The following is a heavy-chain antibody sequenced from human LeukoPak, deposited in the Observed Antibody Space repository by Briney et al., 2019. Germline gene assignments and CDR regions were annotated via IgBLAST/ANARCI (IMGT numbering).Heavy chain of an antibody. Sequence: SETLSLTCTVSGGSISSYYWRWIRQPPGKGLEWIGYIYYSGSTNYNPSLKSRVTISVDTSKNQFSLKLSSVTAADTAVYYCASNYGDPYNWFDPWGQGTLVTVSS. J-gene: IGHJ5*02. D-gene: IGHD4-17*01. CDR3: ASNYGDPYNWFDP. V-gene: IGHV4-59*01. CDR1: GGSISSYY. CDR2: IYYSGST.